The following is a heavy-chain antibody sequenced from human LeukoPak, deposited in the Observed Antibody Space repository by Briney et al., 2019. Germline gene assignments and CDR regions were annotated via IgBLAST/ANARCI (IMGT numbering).Heavy chain of an antibody. CDR2: INHSGST. J-gene: IGHJ3*02. CDR3: AREEDYYDSSGYYSIAFDI. V-gene: IGHV4-34*01. D-gene: IGHD3-22*01. Sequence: SETLSLTCAVYGGSFSGYYWSWIRQPPGKGLEWIGEINHSGSTNYNPSLKSRVTISVDTSKNQFSLKPSSVTAADTAVYYCAREEDYYDSSGYYSIAFDIWGQGTMVTVSS. CDR1: GGSFSGYY.